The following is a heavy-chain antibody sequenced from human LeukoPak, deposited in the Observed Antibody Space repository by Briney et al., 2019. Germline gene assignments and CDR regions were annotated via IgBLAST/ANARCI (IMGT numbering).Heavy chain of an antibody. J-gene: IGHJ6*03. V-gene: IGHV4-39*01. CDR2: IYFSGTT. CDR1: GGSISSSSYF. Sequence: PSETLSLTCTVSGGSISSSSYFWGWIREPPGKGLEGIGNIYFSGTTYYNPSLKSRVTIFVDTSKNQFSLKLSSVTAADTAVYYCARLCDFWSGCYMDVWGKGTTVTVSS. CDR3: ARLCDFWSGCYMDV. D-gene: IGHD3-3*01.